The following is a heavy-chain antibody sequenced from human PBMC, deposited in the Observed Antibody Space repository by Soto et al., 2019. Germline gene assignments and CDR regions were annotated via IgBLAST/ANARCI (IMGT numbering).Heavy chain of an antibody. CDR1: GGSISRYY. V-gene: IGHV4-59*12. Sequence: SETLSLTCTVSGGSISRYYWSWIRQPPGKGLEWIGYIYYSGSTNYNPSLKSRVTISVDTSSSQFSLELSSVTAADTAVYYCARGLISGSHYSGGWYYFDSWGQGTQVTVS. D-gene: IGHD1-26*01. J-gene: IGHJ4*02. CDR2: IYYSGST. CDR3: ARGLISGSHYSGGWYYFDS.